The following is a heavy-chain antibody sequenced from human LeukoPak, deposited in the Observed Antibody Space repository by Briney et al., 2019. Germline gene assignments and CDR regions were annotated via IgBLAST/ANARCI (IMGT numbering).Heavy chain of an antibody. V-gene: IGHV3-48*04. CDR1: GFTFSSYS. D-gene: IGHD6-19*01. J-gene: IGHJ4*02. CDR3: ARSGPYSSGWPYFDY. CDR2: ISSSGSTI. Sequence: GGSLRLSCAASGFTFSSYSMNWVRQAPGKGLEWVSYISSSGSTIYYADSVKGRFTISRDNAKNSLYLQMNSLRAEDTAVYYCARSGPYSSGWPYFDYWGQGTLVTVSS.